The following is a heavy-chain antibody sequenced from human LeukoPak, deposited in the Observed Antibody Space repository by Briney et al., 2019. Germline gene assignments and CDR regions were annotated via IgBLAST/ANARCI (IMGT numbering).Heavy chain of an antibody. Sequence: GGSLRLSCAASGFPFSSYSMTWVRQAPGKGLEWVANIKEDGSEKYVDSVKGRCTISSDNAKISLYLQMNTLRREDTAVYFCATDRTTTHYYDPIPHHYFDSRGQGTLVTVSS. D-gene: IGHD3-22*01. CDR3: ATDRTTTHYYDPIPHHYFDS. CDR2: IKEDGSE. V-gene: IGHV3-7*01. CDR1: GFPFSSYS. J-gene: IGHJ4*02.